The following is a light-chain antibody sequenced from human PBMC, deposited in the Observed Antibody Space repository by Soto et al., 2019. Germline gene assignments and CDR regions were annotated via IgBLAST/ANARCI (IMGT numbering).Light chain of an antibody. Sequence: QSVLTQPASVSESPGQSITISCTGTSSDVGASDYVSWYQQHPGKAPQLIIYEISNRPSGVSNRFSGSKSGNTASLTISGLQPEDESDYYCSSYTTSHTLVFGGGTKVTVL. CDR3: SSYTTSHTLV. J-gene: IGLJ2*01. CDR2: EIS. CDR1: SSDVGASDY. V-gene: IGLV2-14*01.